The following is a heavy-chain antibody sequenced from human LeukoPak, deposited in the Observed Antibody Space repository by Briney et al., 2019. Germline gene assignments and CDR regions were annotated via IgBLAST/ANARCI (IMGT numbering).Heavy chain of an antibody. CDR1: GYSISSGYY. CDR3: ARTEWELLTFDY. V-gene: IGHV4-38-2*02. CDR2: IYHSGST. J-gene: IGHJ4*02. D-gene: IGHD1-26*01. Sequence: SETLSLTCTVSGYSISSGYYGGWIRQPPGKGLEWIGSIYHSGSTYYNPSLKSRVTISVDTSKNQFSLKLSSVTAADTAVYYCARTEWELLTFDYWGQGTLVTVSS.